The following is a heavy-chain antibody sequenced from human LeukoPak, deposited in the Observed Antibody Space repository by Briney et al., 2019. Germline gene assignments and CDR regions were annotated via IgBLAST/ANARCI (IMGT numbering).Heavy chain of an antibody. CDR2: ISYDGSKK. CDR1: GFTFSSYA. J-gene: IGHJ4*02. V-gene: IGHV3-30-3*01. D-gene: IGHD5-24*01. Sequence: RSLRLSCAASGFTFSSYAMHWVRQAPGKGLEWVAVISYDGSKKYYADSVKGRFTISRDNSKNTLYLQMNSLRAEDTAVYYCARGDGYRAAGIRGDYWGQGTLVTVSS. CDR3: ARGDGYRAAGIRGDY.